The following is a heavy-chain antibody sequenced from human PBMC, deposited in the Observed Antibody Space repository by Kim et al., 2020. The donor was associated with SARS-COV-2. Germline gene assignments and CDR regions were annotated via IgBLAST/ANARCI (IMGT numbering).Heavy chain of an antibody. Sequence: GGSLRLSCVTSGVTLSNYFMHWVRQAPGKGLEWVAAVSYDGNHKHYVDSVKGRFTISRDNSKNTLYVEMSRLRGEDTAVYYCVGGDPFYAFGVWGQGATV. CDR3: VGGDPFYAFGV. CDR2: VSYDGNHK. J-gene: IGHJ6*02. CDR1: GVTLSNYF. D-gene: IGHD3-10*01. V-gene: IGHV3-30-3*01.